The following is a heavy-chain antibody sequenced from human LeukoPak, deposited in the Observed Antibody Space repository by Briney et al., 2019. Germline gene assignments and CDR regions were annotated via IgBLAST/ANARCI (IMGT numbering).Heavy chain of an antibody. Sequence: SVKVSCKASGGTFSSYAISWVRQAPGQGLEWMGGIIPIFGTANYAQRFQGRVTITADESTSTAYMELSSLRSEDTAVYYCARSEELGYCSGGSCYSADYWGQGTLVTVSS. CDR1: GGTFSSYA. D-gene: IGHD2-15*01. V-gene: IGHV1-69*13. CDR3: ARSEELGYCSGGSCYSADY. CDR2: IIPIFGTA. J-gene: IGHJ4*02.